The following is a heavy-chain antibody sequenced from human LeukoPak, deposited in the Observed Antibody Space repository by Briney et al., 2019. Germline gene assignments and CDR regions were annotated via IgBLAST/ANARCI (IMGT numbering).Heavy chain of an antibody. CDR3: AKDIWGDNEG. D-gene: IGHD3-16*01. V-gene: IGHV3-23*01. CDR2: ISGSGGSGGT. CDR1: GFTFSTYA. J-gene: IGHJ4*02. Sequence: PGGSLRLSCAASGFTFSTYAMSWVRQAPGKGLEWVSAISGSGGSGGTYYADSVKGRFTISRDNSKNTLYLQMNSLRAEDTAVYYCAKDIWGDNEGWGQGTLVTVSS.